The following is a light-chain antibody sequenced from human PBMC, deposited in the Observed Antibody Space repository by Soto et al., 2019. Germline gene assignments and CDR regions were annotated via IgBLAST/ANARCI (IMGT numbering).Light chain of an antibody. Sequence: EVVMTQSPATLSVSPGERATLSCRASQSVSNNFLAWYQQKPGQAPRLLIYGASTRATGIPARFSGSGSGTDFILTISSLEPEDFALYYCQQRNNWPPTFGGGTKVDIK. CDR2: GAS. V-gene: IGKV3D-15*01. CDR1: QSVSNN. J-gene: IGKJ4*01. CDR3: QQRNNWPPT.